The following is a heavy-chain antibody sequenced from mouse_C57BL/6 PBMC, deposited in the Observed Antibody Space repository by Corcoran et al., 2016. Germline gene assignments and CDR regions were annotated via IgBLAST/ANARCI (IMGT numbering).Heavy chain of an antibody. J-gene: IGHJ1*03. CDR3: ARWGWDEYFDV. D-gene: IGHD4-1*01. CDR1: GYTFTDYY. CDR2: IYPGSGNT. V-gene: IGHV1-76*01. Sequence: QVQLKQSGAELVRPGASVKLSCKASGYTFTDYYINWVKQRPGQGLEWIARIYPGSGNTYYNEKFKGKATLTAEESSSTAYMQLSSLTSEDSAVYFCARWGWDEYFDVWGTGTTVTVSS.